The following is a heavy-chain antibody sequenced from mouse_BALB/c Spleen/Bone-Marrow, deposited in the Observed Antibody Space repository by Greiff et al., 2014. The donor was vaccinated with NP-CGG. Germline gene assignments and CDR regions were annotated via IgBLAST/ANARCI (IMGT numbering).Heavy chain of an antibody. CDR2: IDPANGNT. CDR1: GFNIKDTY. J-gene: IGHJ4*01. V-gene: IGHV14-3*02. Sequence: VQLQQSGAELVKPGASVKLSCTASGFNIKDTYMHWVKQRPEQGLEWIGRIDPANGNTKYDPKFQGKATITADTSSNTAYLQLSSLTSEDSAVYYCARWEYYAMDYWGQGTSVTVSS. CDR3: ARWEYYAMDY. D-gene: IGHD4-1*01.